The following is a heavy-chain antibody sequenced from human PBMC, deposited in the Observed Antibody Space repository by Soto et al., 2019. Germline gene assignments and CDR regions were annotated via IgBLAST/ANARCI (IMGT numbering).Heavy chain of an antibody. CDR3: ARLRYGPYYFDY. Sequence: GGSLRLSCAASGFTFSTYAMSWVRQAPGKGLEWVSAISGIGGSTYYTDSVKGRFTISRDNSKNTLYLQMNSLRAEDTAVYYCARLRYGPYYFDYWGQGTLVTVSS. V-gene: IGHV3-23*01. J-gene: IGHJ4*02. D-gene: IGHD5-18*01. CDR1: GFTFSTYA. CDR2: ISGIGGST.